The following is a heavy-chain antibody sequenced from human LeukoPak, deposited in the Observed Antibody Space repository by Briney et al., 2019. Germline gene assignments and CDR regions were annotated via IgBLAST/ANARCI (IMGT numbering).Heavy chain of an antibody. Sequence: ASVKVSCKASGYTFTGYYMHWVRQAPGQGLEWMGWINLNSGGTNFAQKFQGRVSMTRDTSISTGYMQLSRLRSDDTAVYYCARSPHILTGEKFDYWGQGTLLTVSS. CDR2: INLNSGGT. V-gene: IGHV1-2*02. J-gene: IGHJ4*02. CDR1: GYTFTGYY. D-gene: IGHD3-9*01. CDR3: ARSPHILTGEKFDY.